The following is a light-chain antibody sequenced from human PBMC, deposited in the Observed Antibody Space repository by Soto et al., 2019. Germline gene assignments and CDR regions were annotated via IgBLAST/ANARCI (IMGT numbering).Light chain of an antibody. V-gene: IGKV3-20*01. CDR1: QSVSSSY. CDR2: GAS. CDR3: QQYGSSPGT. J-gene: IGKJ2*01. Sequence: EIVLTQSPGTLSLSPGERATLSCRASQSVSSSYLAWYQQKPGQAPMLLIYGASSRATGIPDRFSGSGSGTDYTLTISRLEPEDFAVYYCQQYGSSPGTCGQGPKLEIK.